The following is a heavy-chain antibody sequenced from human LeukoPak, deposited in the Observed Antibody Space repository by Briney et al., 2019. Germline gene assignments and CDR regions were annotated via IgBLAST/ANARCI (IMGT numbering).Heavy chain of an antibody. V-gene: IGHV3-9*01. CDR1: GFTFDDYA. J-gene: IGHJ6*02. Sequence: PGRTLRLSCAASGFTFDDYAMHWVRQAPGKGLEWVSGISWNSGSIGYADSVKGRFTISRDNAKNSLYLQMNSLRAEDTALYYCAKGSYYDILPGVGDVWGQGTTVTVSS. CDR3: AKGSYYDILPGVGDV. CDR2: ISWNSGSI. D-gene: IGHD3-9*01.